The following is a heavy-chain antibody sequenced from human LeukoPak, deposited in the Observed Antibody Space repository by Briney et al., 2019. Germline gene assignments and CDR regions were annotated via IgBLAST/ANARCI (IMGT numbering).Heavy chain of an antibody. CDR2: ISSSGSTI. CDR1: GFTFSTYW. CDR3: ARDIRPYYYYMDV. J-gene: IGHJ6*03. Sequence: GGSLRLSCAASGFTFSTYWMHWVRQAPGKGLEWVSYISSSGSTIYYADSVKGRFTISRDNAKNSLYLQMNSLRAEDTAVYYCARDIRPYYYYMDVWGKGTTVTVSS. V-gene: IGHV3-48*04.